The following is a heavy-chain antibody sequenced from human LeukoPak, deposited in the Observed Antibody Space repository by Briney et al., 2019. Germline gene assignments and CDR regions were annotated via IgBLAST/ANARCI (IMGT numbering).Heavy chain of an antibody. Sequence: PWGTLSLSCAASGFTVSSNYMSWVRQAPGKGLEWGLVIYSGSSTYYADSVKGRFTISRDNSNNTLYLQMNSLRAEDTAVYYCAKGGGYEAQYYYYYLDVWGKGTTVTISS. D-gene: IGHD5-12*01. CDR3: AKGGGYEAQYYYYYLDV. CDR1: GFTVSSNY. CDR2: IYSGSST. V-gene: IGHV3-66*01. J-gene: IGHJ6*03.